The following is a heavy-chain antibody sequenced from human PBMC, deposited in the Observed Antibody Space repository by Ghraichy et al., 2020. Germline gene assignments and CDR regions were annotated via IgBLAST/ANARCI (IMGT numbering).Heavy chain of an antibody. V-gene: IGHV2-70*01. CDR2: IDWDDDK. CDR1: GFSLTTTGML. CDR3: ARIRGHGGYVGAFDR. J-gene: IGHJ4*02. D-gene: IGHD5-12*01. Sequence: SGPTLVKPTQTLTLTCTFSGFSLTTTGMLVSWIRQPPGKAPEWLALIDWDDDKYYNASLKNRLTISKDTSKNQVVLSMTNMDPVDTGTYYCARIRGHGGYVGAFDRWGQGTLVTVSS.